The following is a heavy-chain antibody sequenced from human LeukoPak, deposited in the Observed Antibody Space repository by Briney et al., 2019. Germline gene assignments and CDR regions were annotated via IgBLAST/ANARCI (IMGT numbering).Heavy chain of an antibody. CDR2: INHSGST. V-gene: IGHV4-34*01. CDR3: AISAYYYDSSGSVGH. CDR1: GGSFSGYY. D-gene: IGHD3-22*01. J-gene: IGHJ4*01. Sequence: SETLSLTRAVYGGSFSGYYWSWIRQPSGKGLEWIGEINHSGSTSYNPSLKSRVTISVDTTKNQFSLKLSSVTAADTAVYYCAISAYYYDSSGSVGHWGHGTLVTVSS.